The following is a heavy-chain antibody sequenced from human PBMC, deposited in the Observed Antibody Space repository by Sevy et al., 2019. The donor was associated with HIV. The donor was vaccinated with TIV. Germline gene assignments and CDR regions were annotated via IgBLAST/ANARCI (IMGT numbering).Heavy chain of an antibody. CDR2: IYSDGST. V-gene: IGHV3-66*01. CDR3: ARGKSGYGYGLDY. D-gene: IGHD5-18*01. Sequence: GGSLRLSCAASGFPVSSNYMSWVRQAPGKGLEWVSVIYSDGSTYHADSVKGRFTITRDNSKNTLYLQMNSMRVEDTAVYYCARGKSGYGYGLDYWGQGTLVTVSS. J-gene: IGHJ4*02. CDR1: GFPVSSNY.